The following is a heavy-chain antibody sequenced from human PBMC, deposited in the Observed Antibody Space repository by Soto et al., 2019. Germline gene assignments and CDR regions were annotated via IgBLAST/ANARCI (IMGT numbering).Heavy chain of an antibody. J-gene: IGHJ4*02. Sequence: EVQLVESGGGLVQPGGSLRLSCAASGFTFSSYSMNWVRQAPGKGLEWVSYISSSSSTIYYADSVKGRFTISRDNAKNXPYLQMNSLRDEDTAVYYCARSLGLWFFARSRNFDYWGQGTLVTVSS. CDR1: GFTFSSYS. CDR2: ISSSSSTI. CDR3: ARSLGLWFFARSRNFDY. D-gene: IGHD5-18*01. V-gene: IGHV3-48*02.